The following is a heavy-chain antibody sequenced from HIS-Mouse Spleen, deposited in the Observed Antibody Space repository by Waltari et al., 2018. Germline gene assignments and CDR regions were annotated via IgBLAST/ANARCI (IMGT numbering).Heavy chain of an antibody. CDR2: IYSGGST. V-gene: IGHV3-53*02. J-gene: IGHJ4*02. D-gene: IGHD3-10*01. CDR1: GFTVSSNY. CDR3: ARHYYYGSGSYYFDY. Sequence: ELQLVETGGGLIQPGGSLRLSCAASGFTVSSNYLRWVRQPPGKGLEWVSVIYSGGSTYYADSVKGRFTISRDNSKNTLYLQMNSLRAEDTAAYYCARHYYYGSGSYYFDYWGQGTLVTVSS.